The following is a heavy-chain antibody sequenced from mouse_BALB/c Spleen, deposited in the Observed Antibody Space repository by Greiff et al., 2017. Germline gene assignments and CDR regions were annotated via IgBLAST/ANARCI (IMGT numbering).Heavy chain of an antibody. J-gene: IGHJ4*01. D-gene: IGHD1-1*01. Sequence: VKVVESGPGLVAPSQSLSITCTVSGFSLTGYGVNWVRQPPGKGLEWLGMIWGDGSTDYNSALKSRLSISKDNSKSQVFLKMNSLQTDDTARYYSARNYYGSSYAMDYWGQGTSVTVSS. V-gene: IGHV2-6-7*01. CDR3: ARNYYGSSYAMDY. CDR1: GFSLTGYG. CDR2: IWGDGST.